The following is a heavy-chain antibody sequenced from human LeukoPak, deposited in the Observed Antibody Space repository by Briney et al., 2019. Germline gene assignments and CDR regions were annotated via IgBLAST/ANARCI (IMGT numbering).Heavy chain of an antibody. D-gene: IGHD4-17*01. CDR3: ARSRATVTFDY. Sequence: SETLSLTCTVSGAAISSGTYYWSWIRQPAGKGLEWIGRIYTSGSTNYNPSLKSRVTISVDRSKNQFSLKLSSVTAADTAVYYCARSRATVTFDYWGQGTLVTVSS. J-gene: IGHJ4*02. V-gene: IGHV4-61*02. CDR1: GAAISSGTYY. CDR2: IYTSGST.